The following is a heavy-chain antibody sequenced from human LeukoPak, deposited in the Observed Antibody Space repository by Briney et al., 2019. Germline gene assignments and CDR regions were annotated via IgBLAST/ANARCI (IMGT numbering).Heavy chain of an antibody. V-gene: IGHV4-34*01. Sequence: SETLSLTCAVYGVSFSGYYGSWIRQPPGKGLEWIGEINHSGSTNYNPSLKSRVTISVDTSKNQFSLKLSSVTAADTAVYYCARGVYCSSTSCYSDYWGQGTLVTVSS. CDR1: GVSFSGYY. CDR3: ARGVYCSSTSCYSDY. D-gene: IGHD2-2*02. J-gene: IGHJ4*02. CDR2: INHSGST.